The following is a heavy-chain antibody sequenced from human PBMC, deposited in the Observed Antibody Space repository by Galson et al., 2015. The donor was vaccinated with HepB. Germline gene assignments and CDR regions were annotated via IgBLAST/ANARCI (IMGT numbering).Heavy chain of an antibody. Sequence: LSLTCTVSGGSISSYYWSWIRQPAGKGLEWIGRIYTSGSTNYNPSLKSRVTMSVDTSKNQFSLKLSSVTAADTAVYYCARSRQTYYYYGMDVWGQGTTVTVSS. D-gene: IGHD6-6*01. J-gene: IGHJ6*02. CDR1: GGSISSYY. CDR2: IYTSGST. V-gene: IGHV4-4*07. CDR3: ARSRQTYYYYGMDV.